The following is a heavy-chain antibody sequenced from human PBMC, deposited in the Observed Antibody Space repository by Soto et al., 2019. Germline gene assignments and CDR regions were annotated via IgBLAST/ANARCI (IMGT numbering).Heavy chain of an antibody. CDR3: VRDLDGSGSYYTDY. J-gene: IGHJ4*02. CDR2: ISRHNGHT. CDR1: GYVFISYG. D-gene: IGHD3-10*01. Sequence: QVQLVQSGAEVKKPGASVKVSCKASGYVFISYGISLVRQAPGQGLEWMGWISRHNGHTSYAQKFQGRVTMTTDASTSTAYMELRSLRSDDTAVYYCVRDLDGSGSYYTDYWGQGTLVIVSS. V-gene: IGHV1-18*01.